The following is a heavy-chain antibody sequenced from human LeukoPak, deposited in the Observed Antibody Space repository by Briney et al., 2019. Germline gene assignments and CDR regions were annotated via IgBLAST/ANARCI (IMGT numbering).Heavy chain of an antibody. J-gene: IGHJ4*02. V-gene: IGHV1-18*01. CDR2: ISTYNGNT. CDR3: AREWKYCGATSCGYYFDY. Sequence: EASVKVSCKASGYTFNSFSINWVRQAPGQGLEWMGWISTYNGNTNHSQKLQGRVTMTTDTSTSTAYMELRSLRSDDTAVYYCAREWKYCGATSCGYYFDYWGQGTLVTVSS. CDR1: GYTFNSFS. D-gene: IGHD2-2*01.